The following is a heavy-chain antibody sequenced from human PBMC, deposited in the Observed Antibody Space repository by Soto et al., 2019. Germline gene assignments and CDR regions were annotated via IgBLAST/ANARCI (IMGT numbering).Heavy chain of an antibody. CDR2: INVGNGDT. V-gene: IGHV1-3*01. CDR1: GYSFNRYC. D-gene: IGHD1-1*01. J-gene: IGHJ6*02. CDR3: AREGATLERKYSHSLDV. Sequence: QVQLVQSETEVKKPGASVKVSCKASGYSFNRYCMHWVRQAPGQGLEWVGWINVGNGDTKYSQNLQGRVSIAKDTSASTLYMEVSSLTSEDTAVYYCAREGATLERKYSHSLDVWGQGTTVTVSS.